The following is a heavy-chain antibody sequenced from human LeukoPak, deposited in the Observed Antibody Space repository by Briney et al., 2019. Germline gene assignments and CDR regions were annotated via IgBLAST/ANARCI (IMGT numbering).Heavy chain of an antibody. CDR1: GFTVSSNY. Sequence: GGSLRLSCAASGFTVSSNYMSWVCQAPGKGLEWVSAISGSGGSTYYADSVKGRFTISRDNSKNTLYLQMNSLRAEDTAVYYCAKILVRMDAFDIWGQGTMVTVSS. D-gene: IGHD3-10*01. CDR3: AKILVRMDAFDI. CDR2: ISGSGGST. J-gene: IGHJ3*02. V-gene: IGHV3-23*01.